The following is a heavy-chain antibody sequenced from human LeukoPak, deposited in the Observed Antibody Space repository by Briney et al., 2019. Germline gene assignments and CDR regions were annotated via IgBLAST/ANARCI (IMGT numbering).Heavy chain of an antibody. CDR1: GFPFSSYS. V-gene: IGHV3-21*05. CDR2: ISTSRSYI. CDR3: ARDGTPS. Sequence: GGSLRLSCAVSGFPFSSYSMNWVREAPGKGLEWVSFISTSRSYIYYADSVKGRFTISRDNAKNSLYLQMNSLRPEDTAVYYCARDGTPSWGQGTLVTVSS. D-gene: IGHD1-26*01. J-gene: IGHJ4*02.